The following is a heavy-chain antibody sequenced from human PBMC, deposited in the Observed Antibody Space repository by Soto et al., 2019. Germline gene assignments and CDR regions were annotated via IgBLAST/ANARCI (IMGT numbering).Heavy chain of an antibody. Sequence: SETLSLTCTVSGGSISGYYWNWIRQPPGKGLEYIGHIYYIGTTNYNPSLKSRATISVDTSKNQFSLKLASVTAADTAVYFCARSGSKYGANAFDIWDQGTMVTVSS. D-gene: IGHD5-18*01. J-gene: IGHJ3*02. CDR3: ARSGSKYGANAFDI. V-gene: IGHV4-59*01. CDR1: GGSISGYY. CDR2: IYYIGTT.